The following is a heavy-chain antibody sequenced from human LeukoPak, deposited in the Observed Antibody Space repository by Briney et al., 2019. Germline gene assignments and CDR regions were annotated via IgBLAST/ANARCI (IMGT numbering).Heavy chain of an antibody. J-gene: IGHJ3*02. V-gene: IGHV1-46*01. Sequence: ASVKVSCKASGYTFTSYYMHWVRQAPGQGLEWMGIINPSGGSTSYAQKFQGRVTMTRDTSTSTVYMELSSLKASDTAMYYCARQYEVITGAFDIWGQGTMVTVSS. CDR1: GYTFTSYY. CDR3: ARQYEVITGAFDI. D-gene: IGHD3-22*01. CDR2: INPSGGST.